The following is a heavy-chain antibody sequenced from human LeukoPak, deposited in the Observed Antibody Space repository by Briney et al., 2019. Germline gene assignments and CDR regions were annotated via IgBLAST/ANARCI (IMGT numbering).Heavy chain of an antibody. CDR2: VYHTGST. D-gene: IGHD2-8*02. V-gene: IGHV4-38-2*02. J-gene: IGHJ5*02. CDR3: ARLVGSFSSKNWFDP. Sequence: PSETLSFTCTVSGYSITSGYYWGWIRQPPGKGLEYIGFVYHTGSTYYNPSLRSRVTMSVDTSKNQFSLNLTSVTAADTAVYLCARLVGSFSSKNWFDPWGQGTLVTVSS. CDR1: GYSITSGYY.